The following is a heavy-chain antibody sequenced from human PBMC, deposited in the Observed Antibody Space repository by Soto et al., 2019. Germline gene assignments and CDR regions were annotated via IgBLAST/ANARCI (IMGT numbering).Heavy chain of an antibody. D-gene: IGHD3-10*01. V-gene: IGHV4-59*08. J-gene: IGHJ4*02. CDR3: ASLRIWFGELSPYYFDY. Sequence: SETLSLTCTVSGGSISSYYWSWIRQPPGKGLEWIGYIYYSGSTNYNPSLKSRVTISVDTSKNQFSLKLSSVTAADTAVYYCASLRIWFGELSPYYFDYWGQGNLVTVSS. CDR1: GGSISSYY. CDR2: IYYSGST.